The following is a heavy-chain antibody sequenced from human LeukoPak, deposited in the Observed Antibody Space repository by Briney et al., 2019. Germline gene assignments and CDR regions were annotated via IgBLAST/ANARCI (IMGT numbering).Heavy chain of an antibody. Sequence: PSETLSLTCTVSGGSISSYYWSWIRQPPGKGLEWIGYIYYSGSTNYNPSLKSRVTISVDTSKNQFSLKLSSVTAADTAVYYCARHAPMIVVVDAFDIRGQGTMVTVSS. J-gene: IGHJ3*02. CDR3: ARHAPMIVVVDAFDI. CDR2: IYYSGST. D-gene: IGHD3-22*01. V-gene: IGHV4-59*08. CDR1: GGSISSYY.